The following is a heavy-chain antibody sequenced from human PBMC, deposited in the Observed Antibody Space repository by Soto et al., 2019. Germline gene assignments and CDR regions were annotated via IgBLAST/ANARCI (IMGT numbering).Heavy chain of an antibody. Sequence: GGSLRLSCAASGFTFSSYAMSWVRQAPGKGLEWVSAISGSGGSTYYADSVKGRFTISRDNSKNTLYLQMNSLRAEDTAVYYCARYYCSGGSCPDFDYWGQGTLVTVSS. V-gene: IGHV3-23*01. CDR3: ARYYCSGGSCPDFDY. J-gene: IGHJ4*02. CDR2: ISGSGGST. D-gene: IGHD2-15*01. CDR1: GFTFSSYA.